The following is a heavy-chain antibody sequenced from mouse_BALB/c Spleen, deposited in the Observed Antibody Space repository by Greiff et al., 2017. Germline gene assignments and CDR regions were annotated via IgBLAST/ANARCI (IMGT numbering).Heavy chain of an antibody. D-gene: IGHD1-1*01. Sequence: EVQGVESGGGLVKPGGSLKLSCAASGFAFSSYDMSWVRQTPEKRLEWVAYISSGGGSTYYPDTVKGRFTISRDNAKNTLYLQMSSLKSEDTAMYYCARRGVVDYWGQGTTLTVSS. J-gene: IGHJ2*01. CDR2: ISSGGGST. CDR3: ARRGVVDY. V-gene: IGHV5-12-1*01. CDR1: GFAFSSYD.